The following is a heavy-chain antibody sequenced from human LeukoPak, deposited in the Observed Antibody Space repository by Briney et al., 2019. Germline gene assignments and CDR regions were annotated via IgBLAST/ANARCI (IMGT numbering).Heavy chain of an antibody. D-gene: IGHD6-13*01. Sequence: GGSLRLSCAASGFAFSTYWMSWVRQAPGKGLEWVANIKQDGSEKYYVDSVKGRFTVSRDNAKNSLSLQMNILRVEDTAVYYCARGVSWTFDNWGRGALVTVSS. CDR2: IKQDGSEK. CDR3: ARGVSWTFDN. CDR1: GFAFSTYW. V-gene: IGHV3-7*04. J-gene: IGHJ4*02.